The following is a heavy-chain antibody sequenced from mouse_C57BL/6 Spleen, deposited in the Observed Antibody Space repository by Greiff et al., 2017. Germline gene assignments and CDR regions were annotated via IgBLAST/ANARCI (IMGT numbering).Heavy chain of an antibody. CDR1: GFTFSSYA. V-gene: IGHV5-4*01. D-gene: IGHD1-1*01. Sequence: EVMLVESGGGLVKPGGSLKLSCAASGFTFSSYAMSWVRQTPEKRLEWVATISDGGSYTYYPDNVKGRFTISRDNAKNNLYLQMSHLKSEDTAMYYCAREGTTVVAPDVWGTGTTVTVSS. CDR3: AREGTTVVAPDV. J-gene: IGHJ1*03. CDR2: ISDGGSYT.